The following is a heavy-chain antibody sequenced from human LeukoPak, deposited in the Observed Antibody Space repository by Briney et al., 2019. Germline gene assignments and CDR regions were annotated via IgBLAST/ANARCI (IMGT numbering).Heavy chain of an antibody. V-gene: IGHV4-39*01. CDR3: ARRGMGSSSSY. J-gene: IGHJ4*02. D-gene: IGHD6-6*01. CDR2: IYYSGST. CDR1: GGSISSSSYY. Sequence: SETLSLTCTVSGGSISSSSYYCGWIRQPPGKGLEWIGSIYYSGSTYYNPSLKSRVTISVDTSKNQFSLKLSSVTAADTAVYYCARRGMGSSSSYWGQGTLVTVSS.